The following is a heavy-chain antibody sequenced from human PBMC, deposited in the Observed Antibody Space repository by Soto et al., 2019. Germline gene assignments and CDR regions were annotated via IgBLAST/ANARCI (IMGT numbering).Heavy chain of an antibody. J-gene: IGHJ4*02. CDR2: IRSNADGGTT. Sequence: EVQLVESGGGLVKPGGSLRLSCATSGFTFKNVWMNWVRQAPGKGLEWVGRIRSNADGGTTEDAAPVKGRFTISRDDSKNTVYLQMNSLKTEDTAVYYCTTTKSTTSCFDYWGQGTLVTVSS. V-gene: IGHV3-15*07. D-gene: IGHD2-2*01. CDR3: TTTKSTTSCFDY. CDR1: GFTFKNVW.